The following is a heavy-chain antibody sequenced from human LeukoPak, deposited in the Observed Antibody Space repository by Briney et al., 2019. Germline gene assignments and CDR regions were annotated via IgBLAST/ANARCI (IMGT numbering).Heavy chain of an antibody. D-gene: IGHD3-22*01. CDR3: ARGDYYESRGYVAAY. J-gene: IGHJ4*02. V-gene: IGHV3-30*04. Sequence: PGGSLRLSCAASGFTFRIYAMHWVRQAPGKGLEWVAVISYDGSDKYYADSVKGRFTISRDNSKNTLYLEMNGMRAEDTAVYYCARGDYYESRGYVAAYWGQGTLVTVSS. CDR2: ISYDGSDK. CDR1: GFTFRIYA.